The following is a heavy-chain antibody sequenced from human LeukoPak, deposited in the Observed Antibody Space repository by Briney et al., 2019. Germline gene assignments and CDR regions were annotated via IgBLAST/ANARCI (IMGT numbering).Heavy chain of an antibody. D-gene: IGHD3-10*01. J-gene: IGHJ5*02. Sequence: SETLSLTCTVSGGSISSYYWSWIRQPAGKGLEWIGRIYTSDSTNYNPSLKSRVNMSVDTSKHQFSLKLSSVTAADTAVYYCARGAGTLDRTRITMVRGVHGWFDPWGQGTLVTVSS. CDR1: GGSISSYY. CDR2: IYTSDST. V-gene: IGHV4-4*07. CDR3: ARGAGTLDRTRITMVRGVHGWFDP.